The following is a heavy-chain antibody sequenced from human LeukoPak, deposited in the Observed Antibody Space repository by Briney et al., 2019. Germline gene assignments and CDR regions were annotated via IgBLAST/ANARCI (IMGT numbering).Heavy chain of an antibody. J-gene: IGHJ4*02. CDR1: GGSFSGYY. CDR2: INHSGST. D-gene: IGHD6-13*01. CDR3: ARALSSSWYGDY. Sequence: IPSETLSLTCAVYGGSFSGYYWSWIRQPPGKGLEWIGEINHSGSTNYNPSLKSRVTISVDTSKNQFPLKLSSVTAADTAVYYCARALSSSWYGDYWGQGTLVTVSS. V-gene: IGHV4-34*01.